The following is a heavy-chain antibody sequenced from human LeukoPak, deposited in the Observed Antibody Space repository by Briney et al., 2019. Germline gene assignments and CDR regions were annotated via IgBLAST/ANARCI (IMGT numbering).Heavy chain of an antibody. Sequence: GGSLRLSCAASGFTFSSYAMSWVRQAPGKGLEWVSGISGSGGTTHYADSVKGRFTISRDNSKNTLYLQMNSLRAEDTAVYYCARGKRITIRYYYYMDVWGKGTTVTVSS. J-gene: IGHJ6*03. D-gene: IGHD3-3*01. CDR1: GFTFSSYA. CDR2: ISGSGGTT. V-gene: IGHV3-23*01. CDR3: ARGKRITIRYYYYMDV.